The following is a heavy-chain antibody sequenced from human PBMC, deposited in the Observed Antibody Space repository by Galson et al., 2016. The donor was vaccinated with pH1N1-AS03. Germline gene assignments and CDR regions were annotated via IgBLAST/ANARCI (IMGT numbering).Heavy chain of an antibody. J-gene: IGHJ3*01. CDR3: AKGYSASPSGAFDV. CDR1: GGTFSTYA. D-gene: IGHD1-14*01. Sequence: SVKVSCKASGGTFSTYAISWVRQAPGQGLEWMGRIIPMLDIPDYAQKFQVRVTTTADKSTSTAYMELTNLRSEDTALYYCAKGYSASPSGAFDVWGQGTMVTVSS. CDR2: IIPMLDIP. V-gene: IGHV1-69*04.